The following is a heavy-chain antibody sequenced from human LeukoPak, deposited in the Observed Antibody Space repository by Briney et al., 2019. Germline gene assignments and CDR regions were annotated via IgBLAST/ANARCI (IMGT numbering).Heavy chain of an antibody. CDR2: IYSGGST. CDR1: GFTVSSNY. CDR3: ARDAHRSGGSWVDAFDI. J-gene: IGHJ3*02. D-gene: IGHD2-15*01. V-gene: IGHV3-53*01. Sequence: TGGSLRLSCAASGFTVSSNYMSWVRQAPGKGLEWVSVIYSGGSTYYADSVKGRFTISRDNSKNTLYLQMNSLRAEDTAVYYCARDAHRSGGSWVDAFDIWGQGTMVTVSS.